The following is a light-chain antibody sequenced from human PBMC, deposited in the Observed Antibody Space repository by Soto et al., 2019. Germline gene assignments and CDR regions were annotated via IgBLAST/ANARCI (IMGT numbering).Light chain of an antibody. V-gene: IGKV1-5*01. CDR2: DAS. Sequence: DIQMTQSPSTLSASVGDRVTITCRASQFIDRWLAWYQQKPGKAPQYLIFDASSLYGGVPLRFSGSGSGTEFTLTITSLQPDDSETYYCLQYSGSSYTFGQGTLLEIK. CDR1: QFIDRW. J-gene: IGKJ5*01. CDR3: LQYSGSSYT.